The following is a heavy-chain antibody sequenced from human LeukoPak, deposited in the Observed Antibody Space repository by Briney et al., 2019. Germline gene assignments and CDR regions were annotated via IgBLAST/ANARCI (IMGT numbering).Heavy chain of an antibody. Sequence: GGSLRLSCAASGFTFSSYGMHWVRQAPGKGLEWVANVKQDGSETYYVDSVKGRFTISRDNAKNSLFLQMNTLRVEDTAVYYCARAYSYAFEPWGQGTLVTVSS. D-gene: IGHD5-18*01. V-gene: IGHV3-7*04. CDR3: ARAYSYAFEP. J-gene: IGHJ5*02. CDR2: VKQDGSET. CDR1: GFTFSSYG.